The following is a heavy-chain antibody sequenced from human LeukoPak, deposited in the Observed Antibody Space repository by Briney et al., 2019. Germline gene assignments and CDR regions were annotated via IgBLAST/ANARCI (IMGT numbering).Heavy chain of an antibody. Sequence: GGSLRLSCAASGFTFDDYAMHWVRQAPGKGLEWVSLISWDGGSTYYADSVKGRFTISRDNSKNSLYLQMNSLRAEDTALYYCAKPTRDRGFVYYYYYMDVWGKGTTVTVSS. V-gene: IGHV3-43D*04. CDR1: GFTFDDYA. CDR2: ISWDGGST. J-gene: IGHJ6*03. D-gene: IGHD3-10*01. CDR3: AKPTRDRGFVYYYYYMDV.